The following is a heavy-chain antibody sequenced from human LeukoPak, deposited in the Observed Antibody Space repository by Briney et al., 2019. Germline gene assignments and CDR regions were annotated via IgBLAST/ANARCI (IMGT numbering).Heavy chain of an antibody. CDR1: GFTFSNYG. D-gene: IGHD2/OR15-2a*01. V-gene: IGHV3-74*01. CDR2: INSDGTTI. CDR3: ARAGYYRFDY. Sequence: GRSLRLSCAAAGFTFSNYGIHWVRQAPGKGLVWVSRINSDGTTIDYADSVKGRFTISRDNAKNTLYLQMNSLRDEDTAVYYCARAGYYRFDYWGQGTLVTVSS. J-gene: IGHJ4*02.